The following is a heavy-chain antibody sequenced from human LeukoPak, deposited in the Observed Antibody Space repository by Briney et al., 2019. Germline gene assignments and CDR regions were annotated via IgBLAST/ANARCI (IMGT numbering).Heavy chain of an antibody. D-gene: IGHD3-3*01. Sequence: GGSLRLSCAASGFTFSSYWMSWVRQAPGKGLGWVANIKQDGSEKYYVDSVKGRFTISRDNAKNSLYLQMNSLRAGDTAVYYCARVGRFWSGYYYYYYYMDVWGKGTTVTVSS. CDR1: GFTFSSYW. J-gene: IGHJ6*03. CDR2: IKQDGSEK. CDR3: ARVGRFWSGYYYYYYYMDV. V-gene: IGHV3-7*01.